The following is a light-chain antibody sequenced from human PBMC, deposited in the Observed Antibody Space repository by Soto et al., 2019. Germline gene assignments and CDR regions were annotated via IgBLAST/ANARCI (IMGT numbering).Light chain of an antibody. CDR2: EVS. J-gene: IGLJ1*01. V-gene: IGLV2-8*01. CDR1: SSDVGDYNY. Sequence: QSVLTQPPSASGSPGQSVTISCTGTSSDVGDYNYVSWYQQHPGKAPKLMIYEVSKRPSGVPDRFSGSKSGNTASLTVSGLQAEDEADYYCATWNDSLNGFYVFGTGTRSPS. CDR3: ATWNDSLNGFYV.